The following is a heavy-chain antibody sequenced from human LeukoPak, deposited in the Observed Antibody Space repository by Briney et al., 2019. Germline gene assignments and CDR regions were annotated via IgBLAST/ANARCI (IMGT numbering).Heavy chain of an antibody. D-gene: IGHD6-13*01. CDR1: GFTLSCYG. CDR3: LYRSSSGDY. CDR2: ISYDGSNK. J-gene: IGHJ4*02. V-gene: IGHV3-30*03. Sequence: PGRSLRLSCAASGFTLSCYGMHWVRQAPGKGLEWVAVISYDGSNKYYADSVKGRFTISRDNSKNTLYLQMNSLRAEDTAVYYCLYRSSSGDYWGQGTLVTVSS.